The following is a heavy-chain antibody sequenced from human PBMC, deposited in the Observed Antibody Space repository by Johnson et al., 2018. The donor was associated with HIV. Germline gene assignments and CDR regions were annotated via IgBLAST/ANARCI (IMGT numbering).Heavy chain of an antibody. CDR1: GFTVSRNY. V-gene: IGHV3-48*03. CDR2: ITSSGSVI. D-gene: IGHD1-26*01. J-gene: IGHJ3*02. Sequence: VQLVESGGGLVQPGRSLRLSCAASGFTVSRNYMTWVRQAPGKGLEWVSSITSSGSVIHYADSVKGRFTISRDNAKNSLHLQMNSLRVEDTAVYYCAREGAWEVRPGAFDIWGQGTMVTVSS. CDR3: AREGAWEVRPGAFDI.